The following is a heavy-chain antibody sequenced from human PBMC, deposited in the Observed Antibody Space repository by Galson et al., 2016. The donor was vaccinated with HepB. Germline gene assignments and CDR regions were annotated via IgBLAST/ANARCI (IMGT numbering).Heavy chain of an antibody. CDR1: GYSFSSYW. J-gene: IGHJ4*02. CDR2: VDPGDSYG. Sequence: QSGAEVTEPGESLRISCKGSGYSFSSYWITWVRQRPGKGLEWIGRVDPGDSYGNYSPSFQGHVTISADKSISTASLQWTNLKASDTAMYYCARHRGRHGYNDFDYWGQGTLVTVSS. V-gene: IGHV5-10-1*01. CDR3: ARHRGRHGYNDFDY. D-gene: IGHD5-24*01.